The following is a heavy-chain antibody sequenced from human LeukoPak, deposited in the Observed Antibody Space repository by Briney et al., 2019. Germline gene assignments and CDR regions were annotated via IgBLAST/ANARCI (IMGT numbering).Heavy chain of an antibody. Sequence: KASETLSLTCAVYGGSFSGYYWSWIRQPPGKGLERIGEINHSGSTNYNPSLKSRVTISVDTSKNQFSLKLSSVTAADTAVYYCARPSPIAAADYIGGAFDIWGQGTMVTVSS. D-gene: IGHD6-13*01. CDR1: GGSFSGYY. CDR2: INHSGST. V-gene: IGHV4-34*01. J-gene: IGHJ3*02. CDR3: ARPSPIAAADYIGGAFDI.